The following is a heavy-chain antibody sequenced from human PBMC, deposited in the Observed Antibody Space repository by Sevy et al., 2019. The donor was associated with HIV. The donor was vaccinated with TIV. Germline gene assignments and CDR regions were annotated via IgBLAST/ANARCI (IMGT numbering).Heavy chain of an antibody. J-gene: IGHJ4*01. V-gene: IGHV1-2*02. CDR1: GFTFSDYY. D-gene: IGHD5-18*01. CDR3: TRDDIYSHPWEFDW. Sequence: ASVKVSCKASGFTFSDYYMHWVRQAPGQGLEWMGWFNPNNDDSRSAQKFQGRVTLTGDMSISTANMELTRLRSDDTAIYFCTRDDIYSHPWEFDWWGHGALVTVSS. CDR2: FNPNNDDS.